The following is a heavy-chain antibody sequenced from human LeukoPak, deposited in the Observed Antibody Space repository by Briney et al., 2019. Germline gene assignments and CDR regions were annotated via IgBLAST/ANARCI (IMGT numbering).Heavy chain of an antibody. Sequence: SVKVSCKASGGTFSSYAISWVRQAPGQGLEWMGGIIPIFGTANYAQKFQGRVTITADESTSTAYMELSSLRSEDTAVYYCARKRILVPAAKGAFDIWGQGTMVTVSS. D-gene: IGHD2-2*01. J-gene: IGHJ3*02. CDR1: GGTFSSYA. V-gene: IGHV1-69*01. CDR2: IIPIFGTA. CDR3: ARKRILVPAAKGAFDI.